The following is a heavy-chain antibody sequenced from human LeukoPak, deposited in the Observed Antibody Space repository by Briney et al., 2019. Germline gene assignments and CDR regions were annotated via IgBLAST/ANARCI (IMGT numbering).Heavy chain of an antibody. D-gene: IGHD3-3*01. CDR2: ISSSGSTI. V-gene: IGHV3-11*01. J-gene: IGHJ3*02. CDR1: GFTFSHYY. CDR3: ARVLECIFCRDAFDI. Sequence: PGGSLRLACAASGFTFSHYYMSWIRQAPGKGLEWVSYISSSGSTIYYADSVKGRFTISRDNAKNSLYLQMNSLRAEDTAVYYCARVLECIFCRDAFDIWGQGTMVTVSS.